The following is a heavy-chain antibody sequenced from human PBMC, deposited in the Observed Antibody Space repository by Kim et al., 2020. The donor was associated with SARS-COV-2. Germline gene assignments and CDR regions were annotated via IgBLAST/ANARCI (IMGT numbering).Heavy chain of an antibody. CDR2: INHSGST. CDR1: GGSFSGYY. J-gene: IGHJ6*02. V-gene: IGHV4-34*01. CDR3: ARKGPLRLGRSYGMDV. D-gene: IGHD1-26*01. Sequence: SETLSLTCAVYGGSFSGYYWSWIRQPPGKGLEWIGEINHSGSTNYNPSLKSRVTISVNTSKNQFSLKLSSVTAADTAVYYWARKGPLRLGRSYGMDVWGQGTTVTVSS.